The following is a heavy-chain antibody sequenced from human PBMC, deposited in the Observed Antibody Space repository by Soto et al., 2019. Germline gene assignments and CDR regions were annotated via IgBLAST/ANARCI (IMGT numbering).Heavy chain of an antibody. D-gene: IGHD6-13*01. J-gene: IGHJ4*02. Sequence: QVQLQESGPGLVKPSETLSLTCTVSGGSISSYYWSWIRQPPGKGLEWIGDIYYSGSTNYNPSLKSRLPISVDTYKNQFALMLSSVTAADTAMYYCVRDRQGIGAAGTRGAFDCWGQGTLVTVSS. CDR1: GGSISSYY. CDR3: VRDRQGIGAAGTRGAFDC. V-gene: IGHV4-59*01. CDR2: IYYSGST.